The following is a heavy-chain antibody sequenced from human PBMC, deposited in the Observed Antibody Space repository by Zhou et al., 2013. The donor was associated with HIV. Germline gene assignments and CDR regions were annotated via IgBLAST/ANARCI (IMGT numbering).Heavy chain of an antibody. V-gene: IGHV1-69*01. Sequence: QVQLVQSGVEVKKPGASVKVSCKASGYTFTAYHIHWVRQAPGQGLEWVGGIIPILGTPNYAQKFLGRVAISADEPSATVYLELSGLRSGDTAVFFXASDRMDNRRDYTYYHMDVWGQGTTVIVSS. D-gene: IGHD4-4*01. CDR3: ASDRMDNRRDYTYYHMDV. CDR1: GYTFTAYH. J-gene: IGHJ6*02. CDR2: IIPILGTP.